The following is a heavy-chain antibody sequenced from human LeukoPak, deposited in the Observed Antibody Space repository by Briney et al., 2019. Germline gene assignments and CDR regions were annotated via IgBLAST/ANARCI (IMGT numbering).Heavy chain of an antibody. CDR3: TTSSDGVTPPFDP. V-gene: IGHV3-74*01. Sequence: PGGSLRLSCAASEFTFSDPWMHWVRQVPGEGLVWVSRVNSDGSHTTYADSVRGRFTISRDNAKNTLYLQMNSLRAEDTGVYYCTTSSDGVTPPFDPWGQGTLVTVSS. J-gene: IGHJ5*02. CDR2: VNSDGSHT. D-gene: IGHD2-21*02. CDR1: EFTFSDPW.